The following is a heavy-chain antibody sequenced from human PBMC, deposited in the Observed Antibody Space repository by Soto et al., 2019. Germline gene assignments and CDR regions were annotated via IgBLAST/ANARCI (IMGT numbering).Heavy chain of an antibody. CDR2: IYYSGST. J-gene: IGHJ5*02. CDR1: GGSISSSSYY. V-gene: IGHV4-39*01. CDR3: ARPTNYYDFWSGPIVNNWFDP. Sequence: SETLSLTCTVSGGSISSSSYYWGWIRQPPGKGLEWIGSIYYSGSTYYNPSLKSRVTISVDTSKNQFSLKLSSVTAADTAVYYCARPTNYYDFWSGPIVNNWFDPWGQGTLVTVSS. D-gene: IGHD3-3*01.